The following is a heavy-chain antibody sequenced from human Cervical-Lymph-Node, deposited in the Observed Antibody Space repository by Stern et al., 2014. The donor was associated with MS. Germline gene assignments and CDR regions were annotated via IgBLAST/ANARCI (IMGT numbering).Heavy chain of an antibody. V-gene: IGHV3-30*04. CDR1: GFTFSIYA. Sequence: VQLLESGGGVVQPGRSLRLSCAASGFTFSIYAMHWVRQAPGKGLEWGAVMSYDGSNKYYADSVKGRFTISRDNSKNTLYLQINSLRAEDTAVYYCARDPSLSGSYGYFDYWGQGTLVTVSS. J-gene: IGHJ4*02. D-gene: IGHD1-26*01. CDR2: MSYDGSNK. CDR3: ARDPSLSGSYGYFDY.